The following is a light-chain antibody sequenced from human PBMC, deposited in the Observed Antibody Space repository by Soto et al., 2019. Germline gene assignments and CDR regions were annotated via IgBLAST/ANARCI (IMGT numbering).Light chain of an antibody. CDR3: SAWDDSLNGVV. CDR2: SNN. CDR1: SSNIGSFT. V-gene: IGLV1-44*01. Sequence: QSVLTQSPSASGTPDQRVTISCSGSSSNIGSFTVNWYQQLPGTAPKLLIHSNNQRPLGVPDRFSGSKSGTSATLAISGLQSEDEADYYCSAWDDSLNGVVIGGGTKLTVL. J-gene: IGLJ2*01.